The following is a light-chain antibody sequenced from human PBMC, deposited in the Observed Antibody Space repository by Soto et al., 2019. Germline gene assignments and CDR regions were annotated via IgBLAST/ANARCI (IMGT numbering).Light chain of an antibody. Sequence: QSALTQPASVSGSPGQSITISCTGTSSDVGSYNLVSWYQQNPGKAPKLMIYEGSKRPSGVSNRFSGSKSGNTASLTISGLQAEDEADYYCCSFAGSRMWAFGGGTKLTVL. J-gene: IGLJ3*02. CDR3: CSFAGSRMWA. V-gene: IGLV2-23*01. CDR2: EGS. CDR1: SSDVGSYNL.